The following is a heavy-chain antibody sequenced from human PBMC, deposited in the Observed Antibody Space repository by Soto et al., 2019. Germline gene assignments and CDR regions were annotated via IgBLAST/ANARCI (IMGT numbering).Heavy chain of an antibody. D-gene: IGHD1-26*01. CDR2: ISGSGGST. V-gene: IGHV3-23*01. J-gene: IGHJ4*02. CDR1: GFTFSSYA. Sequence: EVQLLESGGGLVQPGGSLRLSCAASGFTFSSYAMSWVRQAPGKGLEWVSAISGSGGSTYYADSVKGRFTISRDNSKNTLYLQMNSLRAEDTAVYYCAKDLLIAGATREYFDYWGQGTLVTVSS. CDR3: AKDLLIAGATREYFDY.